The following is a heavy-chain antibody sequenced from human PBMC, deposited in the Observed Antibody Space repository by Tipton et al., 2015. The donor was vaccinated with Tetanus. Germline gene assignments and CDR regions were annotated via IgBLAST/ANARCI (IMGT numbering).Heavy chain of an antibody. J-gene: IGHJ3*01. D-gene: IGHD3-16*01. CDR3: ARPLTSVAFGGFAFDV. Sequence: QLVQSGAEVKQPGESLKISCKGSGYMFSSHWISWVRQVPGKGLEWLGTIYPGDSYSTYSPPFEGQVTISVDRSIDTAYLQWSSLKASDTAIYYCARPLTSVAFGGFAFDVWGQGTLVTVSS. V-gene: IGHV5-51*01. CDR1: GYMFSSHW. CDR2: IYPGDSYS.